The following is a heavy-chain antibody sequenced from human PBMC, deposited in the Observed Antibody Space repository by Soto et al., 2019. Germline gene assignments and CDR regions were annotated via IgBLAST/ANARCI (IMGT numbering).Heavy chain of an antibody. Sequence: EVQLLESGGGLVQPGGSLRLSCAASGFTFSSYAMAWVRQAPGKGLEWVSTIRASGTSTYYADSVEGRFSISRDNSXXTXXLQMTSLRAEDTAVYYCAKEWSDARTREKCGLVDYWGQGALVTVSS. J-gene: IGHJ4*02. CDR2: IRASGTST. CDR1: GFTFSSYA. CDR3: AKEWSDARTREKCGLVDY. D-gene: IGHD2-8*01. V-gene: IGHV3-23*01.